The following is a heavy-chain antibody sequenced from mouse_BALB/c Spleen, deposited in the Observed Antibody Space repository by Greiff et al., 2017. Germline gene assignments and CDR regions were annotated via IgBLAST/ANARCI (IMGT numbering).Heavy chain of an antibody. V-gene: IGHV1-4*01. CDR2: INPSSGYT. J-gene: IGHJ4*01. CDR3: ARGGSDYVAMDY. Sequence: QVQLQQSGAELARPGASVKMSCKASGYTFTSYTMHWVKQRPGQGLEWIGYINPSSGYTNYNQKFKDKATLTADKSSSTAYMQLSSLTSEDSAVYYCARGGSDYVAMDYWGQGTSVTVSS. CDR1: GYTFTSYT.